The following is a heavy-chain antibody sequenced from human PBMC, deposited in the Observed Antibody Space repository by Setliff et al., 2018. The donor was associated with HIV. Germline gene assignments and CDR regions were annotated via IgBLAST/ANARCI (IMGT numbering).Heavy chain of an antibody. CDR2: ISGSGGST. Sequence: PGGSLRLSCAASGFTFSSYAMSWVRQAPGKGLEWVSAISGSGGSTYYADSVKGRFTISRDNSKNTLYLQMNSLRAEDTAVYYCAKSMRYCSSTSCYGSPDYWGQGTLVTVSS. CDR3: AKSMRYCSSTSCYGSPDY. D-gene: IGHD2-2*01. CDR1: GFTFSSYA. J-gene: IGHJ4*02. V-gene: IGHV3-23*01.